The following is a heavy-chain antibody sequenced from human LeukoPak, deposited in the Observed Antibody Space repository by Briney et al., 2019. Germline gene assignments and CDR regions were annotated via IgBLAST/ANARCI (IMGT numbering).Heavy chain of an antibody. CDR1: GGSFSDYY. Sequence: SETLSLTCAVYGGSFSDYYWSWIRQPPGKGLEWIGEINHSGSTSYNPSLKSRVTISVDTSKNQFSPKLSSVTAADTAVYYCAREDYANAFDIWGQGTMVTVSS. D-gene: IGHD4-17*01. V-gene: IGHV4-34*01. CDR2: INHSGST. J-gene: IGHJ3*02. CDR3: AREDYANAFDI.